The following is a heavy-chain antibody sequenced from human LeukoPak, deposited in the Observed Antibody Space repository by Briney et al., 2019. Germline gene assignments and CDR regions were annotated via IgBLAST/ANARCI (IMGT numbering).Heavy chain of an antibody. CDR1: GFTFSSYA. J-gene: IGHJ4*02. D-gene: IGHD6-13*01. CDR3: AREGQQLVIGFDY. Sequence: GGSLRLSCAASGFTFSSYAMHWVRQAPGKGLEWVAVISYDGSNKYYADSVKGRFTISRDNSKNTLYRQMNSLRAEDTAVYYCAREGQQLVIGFDYWGQGTLVTVSS. V-gene: IGHV3-30-3*01. CDR2: ISYDGSNK.